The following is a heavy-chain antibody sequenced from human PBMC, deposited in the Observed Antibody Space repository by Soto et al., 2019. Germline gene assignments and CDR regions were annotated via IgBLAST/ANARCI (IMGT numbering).Heavy chain of an antibody. CDR2: MNPNSGNT. CDR1: GYTFTSYD. CDR3: AREHRSSWRFDS. Sequence: QVQLVQSGAEVKKPGASVKVSCKASGYTFTSYDINWVRQATGQGLEWMGWMNPNSGNTGYAQKFQGRVTMTRNTSISTASTELGRLRAEYTAVHYCAREHRSSWRFDSWGKGNVVTVSS. J-gene: IGHJ4*02. D-gene: IGHD6-13*01. V-gene: IGHV1-8*01.